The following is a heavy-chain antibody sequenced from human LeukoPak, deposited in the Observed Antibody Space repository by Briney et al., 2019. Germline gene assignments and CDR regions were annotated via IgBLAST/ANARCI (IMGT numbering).Heavy chain of an antibody. D-gene: IGHD2-15*01. CDR3: ARDLCSGGSCYWRFDY. V-gene: IGHV6-1*01. CDR2: TYYRSKWNN. Sequence: SQTLSLTFAISGDTVSSNIAAWNWLRQSPSRGLEWLGSTYYRSKWNNDYAVSVKSRISINPDTSKNQFSLQLNSVTPEDTAVYYCARDLCSGGSCYWRFDYWGQGTLVTVPS. J-gene: IGHJ4*02. CDR1: GDTVSSNIAA.